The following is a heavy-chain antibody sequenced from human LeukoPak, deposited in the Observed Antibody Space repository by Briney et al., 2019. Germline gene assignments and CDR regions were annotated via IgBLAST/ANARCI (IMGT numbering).Heavy chain of an antibody. Sequence: GASVKVSCKASGYTFTSNYIHWMRQAAGQGPEWMGMIYPRDCSTSYAQKFQGRVTVTRDTSTSTVHMELSGLRSEDTAVYYCARDQEGFDYWGQGTLVTVSS. J-gene: IGHJ4*02. CDR2: IYPRDCST. CDR3: ARDQEGFDY. CDR1: GYTFTSNY. V-gene: IGHV1-46*01.